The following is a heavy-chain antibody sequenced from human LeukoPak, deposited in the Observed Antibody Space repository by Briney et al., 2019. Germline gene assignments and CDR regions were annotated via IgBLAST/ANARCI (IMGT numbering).Heavy chain of an antibody. CDR3: ARGRYSSSPNYFDY. V-gene: IGHV1-8*01. J-gene: IGHJ4*02. CDR2: MNPNSGNT. Sequence: ASVKVSCRASGYTFTSYDINWVRQATGQGLEWMGWMNPNSGNTGYAQKFQGRVTMTRNTSISTAYMELSSLRSEDTAVYYCARGRYSSSPNYFDYWGQGTLVTVSS. CDR1: GYTFTSYD. D-gene: IGHD6-13*01.